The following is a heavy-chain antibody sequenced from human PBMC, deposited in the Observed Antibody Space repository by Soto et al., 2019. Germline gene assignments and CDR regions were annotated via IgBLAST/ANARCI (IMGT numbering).Heavy chain of an antibody. CDR1: GFTFSSYG. CDR2: ISYDGSNK. J-gene: IGHJ4*02. D-gene: IGHD6-19*01. Sequence: QVQLVESGGGVVQPGRSLRLSCAASGFTFSSYGMHWVRQAPGKGLEWVAVISYDGSNKYYADSVKGRFTISRHNSKNTLYLQMNSLRAEDTAVYYCAKLEVAVAGTIDYWGQGTLVTVSS. V-gene: IGHV3-30*18. CDR3: AKLEVAVAGTIDY.